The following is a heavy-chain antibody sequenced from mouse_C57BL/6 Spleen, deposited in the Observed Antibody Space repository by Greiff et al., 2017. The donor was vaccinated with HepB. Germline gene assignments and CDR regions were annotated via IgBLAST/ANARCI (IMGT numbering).Heavy chain of an antibody. CDR3: ARSNSGPYYFDY. CDR2: IHPNSGST. CDR1: GYTFTSYW. D-gene: IGHD3-2*02. V-gene: IGHV1-64*01. J-gene: IGHJ2*01. Sequence: VKLQQPGAELVKPGASVKLSCKASGYTFTSYWMHWVKQRPGQGLEWIGMIHPNSGSTNYNEKFKSKATLTVDKSSSTAYMQLSSLTSEDSAVYYCARSNSGPYYFDYWGQGTTLTVSS.